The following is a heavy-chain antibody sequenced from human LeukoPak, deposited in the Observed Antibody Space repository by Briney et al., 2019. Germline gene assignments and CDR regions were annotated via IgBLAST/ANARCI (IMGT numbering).Heavy chain of an antibody. CDR3: ARGLGYCSSTSCYGVYFDY. CDR2: IKPDGSEK. CDR1: GFTFSTSW. D-gene: IGHD2-2*01. J-gene: IGHJ4*02. Sequence: GGSLRLSCAASGFTFSTSWMSWVRQAPGKGLEWVASIKPDGSEKYYVDSVKGRFTISRDNAKNSLYLQMDSLRSEDTAVYYCARGLGYCSSTSCYGVYFDYWGQGTLVTVSS. V-gene: IGHV3-7*03.